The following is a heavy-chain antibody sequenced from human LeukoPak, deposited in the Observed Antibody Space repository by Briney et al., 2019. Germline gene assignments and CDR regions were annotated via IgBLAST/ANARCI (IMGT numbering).Heavy chain of an antibody. CDR2: ISGSGGST. Sequence: GGSLRLSCAASGFTFSSYAMSWVRQAPGKGLEWVSAISGSGGSTYYADAVKGRFTISRDNSKDTVYLQLSSLNSEDTAVYYCARSRKQQLVQNYFDSWGQGTLVTVSS. V-gene: IGHV3-23*01. CDR3: ARSRKQQLVQNYFDS. J-gene: IGHJ4*02. CDR1: GFTFSSYA. D-gene: IGHD6-13*01.